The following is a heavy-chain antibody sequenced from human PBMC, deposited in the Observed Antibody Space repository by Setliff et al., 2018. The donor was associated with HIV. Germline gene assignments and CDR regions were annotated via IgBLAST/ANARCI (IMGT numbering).Heavy chain of an antibody. CDR2: VTHSGTT. J-gene: IGHJ2*01. D-gene: IGHD2-21*02. CDR1: GGSFSGFY. Sequence: SETLSLTCAVYGGSFSGFYWTFIRQSPGKGLEWIGEVTHSGTTTYDPSLKSRVTISLDTSKNQFSLKLSSMTAADTAVYYCARDVGLCGVDCWPYFYFDLWGRGNLVTVSS. CDR3: ARDVGLCGVDCWPYFYFDL. V-gene: IGHV4-34*01.